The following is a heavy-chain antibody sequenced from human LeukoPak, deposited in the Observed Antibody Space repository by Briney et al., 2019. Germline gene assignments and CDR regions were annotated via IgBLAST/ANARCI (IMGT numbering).Heavy chain of an antibody. J-gene: IGHJ4*02. CDR1: GGFISSYY. CDR2: IYYSGST. Sequence: PSETLSLTCTVSGGFISSYYWSWIRQSPGKGLEWIGYIYYSGSTNYNSSLKSRVTISVDTSKNQFSLKLSSVTAADTAVYYCAREGGIAAAGRVIDYWGQGTLVTVSS. V-gene: IGHV4-59*08. CDR3: AREGGIAAAGRVIDY. D-gene: IGHD6-13*01.